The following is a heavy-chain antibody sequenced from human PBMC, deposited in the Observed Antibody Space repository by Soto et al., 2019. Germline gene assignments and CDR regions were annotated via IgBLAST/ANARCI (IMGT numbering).Heavy chain of an antibody. CDR2: LIPILGVP. J-gene: IGHJ4*02. CDR3: ARGGEGISTCCDS. CDR1: GGTFSSYI. V-gene: IGHV1-69*16. Sequence: QVQLVQSEAEVKKPGSSVTVSCKASGGTFSSYIINWVRQAPGQGLEWMGGLIPILGVPKYARKFQGRVTITADESTSTAYMELSSLRSDDTAVYYCARGGEGISTCCDSWGQGTLVTVSS. D-gene: IGHD2-2*01.